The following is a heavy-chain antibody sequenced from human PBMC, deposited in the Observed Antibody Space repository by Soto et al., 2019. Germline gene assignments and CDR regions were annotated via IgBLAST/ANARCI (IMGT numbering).Heavy chain of an antibody. CDR2: VNAHSGQT. Sequence: QVQLVQSGAEVKRPGASVKVYCQASGYNFITYDINWVRQAPGQGLEWRGWVNAHSGQTECAQKFQGRLTMTTNTSITTAYMELSSLRSEDTAMYFCARAAAWNFIYGLDTWGQGNLVTVAS. J-gene: IGHJ5*02. V-gene: IGHV1-8*01. D-gene: IGHD3-3*02. CDR1: GYNFITYD. CDR3: ARAAAWNFIYGLDT.